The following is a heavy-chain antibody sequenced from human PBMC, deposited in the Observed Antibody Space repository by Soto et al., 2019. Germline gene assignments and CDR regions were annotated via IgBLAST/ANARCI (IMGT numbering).Heavy chain of an antibody. CDR2: VYRDGTT. V-gene: IGHV3-53*01. CDR1: GFSVSNTF. J-gene: IGHJ5*02. Sequence: PGGSLRLSCAASGFSVSNTFMTWVRQAPGKGLEWVSVVYRDGTTYYGDSVKGRFTISRDKATNTLFLQMHRLRAEDTAVYYCAKDRSLDPWGQGTLVTVSS. CDR3: AKDRSLDP.